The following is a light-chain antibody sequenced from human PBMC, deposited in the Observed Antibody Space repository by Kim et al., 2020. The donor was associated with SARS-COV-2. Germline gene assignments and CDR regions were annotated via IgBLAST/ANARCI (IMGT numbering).Light chain of an antibody. CDR2: DVT. CDR1: SSDVGTYNY. Sequence: QSALTQPASVSGSPGQSITISCTGTSSDVGTYNYVSWYQQHPGKAPKLMIYDVTARPSGVSNRFSGSKSGNTASLTISGLQAEDEADYYCSSKRSGSTFGVVFGGGTKL. J-gene: IGLJ2*01. CDR3: SSKRSGSTFGVV. V-gene: IGLV2-14*01.